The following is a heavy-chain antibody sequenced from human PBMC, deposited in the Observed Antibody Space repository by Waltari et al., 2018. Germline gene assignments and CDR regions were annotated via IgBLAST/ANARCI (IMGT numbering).Heavy chain of an antibody. Sequence: QVQLVQSGAEVKKPGSSVKVSCKASGGTFSSYAISWVRQAPGQGLEWMGGIIPIFGTANYAQKFQGRGTITADESTSTAYMELSSLRSEDTAVYYCARNLPTYYDFWSGYTYDYWGQGTLVTVSS. CDR2: IIPIFGTA. CDR1: GGTFSSYA. J-gene: IGHJ4*02. CDR3: ARNLPTYYDFWSGYTYDY. D-gene: IGHD3-3*01. V-gene: IGHV1-69*01.